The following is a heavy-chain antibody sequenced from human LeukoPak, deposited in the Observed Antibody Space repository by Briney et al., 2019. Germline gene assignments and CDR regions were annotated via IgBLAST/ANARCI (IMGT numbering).Heavy chain of an antibody. CDR1: GFTFSDYY. CDR2: ISGNGRFI. J-gene: IGHJ6*02. CDR3: ARDLNTGMDV. D-gene: IGHD2/OR15-2a*01. V-gene: IGHV3-11*01. Sequence: GGSLRLSCAASGFTFSDYYINWIRQAPGKGLEWLSYISGNGRFIEYADSVKGRFTISRDNAQNLLYLQMNSLRAEDTTIYYCARDLNTGMDVWGRGTTVTVSS.